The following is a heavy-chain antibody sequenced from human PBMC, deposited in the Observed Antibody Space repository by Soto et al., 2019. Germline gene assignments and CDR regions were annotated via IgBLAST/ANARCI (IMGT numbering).Heavy chain of an antibody. D-gene: IGHD2-2*01. J-gene: IGHJ4*02. CDR2: VNPNNGNT. Sequence: ALLKVSRKTAVYGFSRDERNWVRQATGQGLEWMGWVNPNNGNTGYAQKFQGRVTMTRNISISTAYMELTGLRPEDTAVYYCATSRASCFCFDYWGQGALVTVSS. CDR3: ATSRASCFCFDY. CDR1: VYGFSRDE. V-gene: IGHV1-8*01.